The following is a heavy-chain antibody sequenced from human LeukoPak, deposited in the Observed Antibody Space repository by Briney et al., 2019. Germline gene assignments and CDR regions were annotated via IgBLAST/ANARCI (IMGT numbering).Heavy chain of an antibody. CDR2: ISWNSGTI. CDR3: ARIDCSGGSCYSYFDY. V-gene: IGHV3-9*01. D-gene: IGHD2-15*01. CDR1: GFTFDDYA. J-gene: IGHJ4*02. Sequence: GWSLRLSCAASGFTFDDYAMHWVRRAPGKGLEWVSGISWNSGTIGYADSVKGRFTISRDNAKNSLYLQMDSLRAEDTALYYCARIDCSGGSCYSYFDYWGQGTLVTVSS.